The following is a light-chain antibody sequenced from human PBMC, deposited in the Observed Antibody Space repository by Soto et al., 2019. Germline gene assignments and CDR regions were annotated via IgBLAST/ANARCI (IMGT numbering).Light chain of an antibody. CDR3: GSYTSTDTPFF. V-gene: IGLV2-14*01. J-gene: IGLJ1*01. Sequence: SALAQPSSVSGSPGQSTTISCTGTSTDVGGYNYVSWYQHHPGKGPKLIIYEVSNRPSGVSDRFSGSKSGNKASLIISNLEAEDESDYYCGSYTSTDTPFFFGTGTKVTVL. CDR1: STDVGGYNY. CDR2: EVS.